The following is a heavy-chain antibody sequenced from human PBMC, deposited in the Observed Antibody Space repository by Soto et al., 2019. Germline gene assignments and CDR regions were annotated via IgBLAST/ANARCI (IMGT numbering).Heavy chain of an antibody. J-gene: IGHJ5*02. CDR3: VRAGGVGATWSWFTP. D-gene: IGHD1-26*01. V-gene: IGHV3-13*01. Sequence: EVQLVESGGGFVQPGGSLRLSCAASGFTFSSYDMHWVRQVIGKGLEWVAAVGPAGDTHYADSVKGRFIISRENVKNSMFLQMNSLRADDTAVYYCVRAGGVGATWSWFTPWGQGSLVTVSS. CDR1: GFTFSSYD. CDR2: VGPAGDT.